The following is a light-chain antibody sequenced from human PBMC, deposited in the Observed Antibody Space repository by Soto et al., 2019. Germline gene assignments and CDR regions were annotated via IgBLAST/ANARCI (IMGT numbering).Light chain of an antibody. CDR1: TGAVTSCYY. V-gene: IGLV7-43*01. J-gene: IGLJ3*02. CDR2: STG. CDR3: LLYYGGGPHLV. Sequence: QAVVTQEPSLTVSPGGTVTLTCASSTGAVTSCYYPNWFQQKPGQAPRALIYSTGNKHSWTPARFSGSLLGGKAALTLSGVQPEDEADYYCLLYYGGGPHLVFGGGTKLTVL.